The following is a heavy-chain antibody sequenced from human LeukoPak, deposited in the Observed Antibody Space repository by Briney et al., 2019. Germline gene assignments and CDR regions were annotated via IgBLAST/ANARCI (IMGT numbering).Heavy chain of an antibody. J-gene: IGHJ4*02. CDR3: GRDFGYTSGSYGVY. V-gene: IGHV3-7*01. CDR2: IKQDGRDK. Sequence: GGSLRLSCAASGFTFSNYWMSWVRQAPGKGLEWVANIKQDGRDKSYVDSVKGRFTISRDNAKNSLYLQMNSLRAEDTAVYYCGRDFGYTSGSYGVYWGQGTLATVSS. D-gene: IGHD3-10*01. CDR1: GFTFSNYW.